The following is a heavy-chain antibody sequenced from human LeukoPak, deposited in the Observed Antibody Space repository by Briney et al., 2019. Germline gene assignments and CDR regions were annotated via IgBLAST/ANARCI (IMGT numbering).Heavy chain of an antibody. CDR3: ARGGVPADLYNWFDP. CDR2: IIPIFGTA. CDR1: GGTFSSYA. Sequence: GSSVKVSCKASGGTFSSYAISWVRQAPGQGLEWMGGIIPIFGTANYAQKFQGRVTITADESTSTAYMELSSLRSEDTAVYYCARGGVPADLYNWFDPWGQGTLVTVSS. J-gene: IGHJ5*02. D-gene: IGHD2-2*01. V-gene: IGHV1-69*01.